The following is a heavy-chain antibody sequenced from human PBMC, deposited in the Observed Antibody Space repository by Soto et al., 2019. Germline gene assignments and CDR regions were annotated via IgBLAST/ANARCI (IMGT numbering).Heavy chain of an antibody. V-gene: IGHV3-30*18. CDR3: AKGWFYDVLTGPDY. Sequence: PGGSLRLSCAASGFAFNSYGMHWVRQAPGKGLEWVAVISYNANKTYYADSVKGRFSISRDNSKNTLDLQMNSLRVDDTAIYYCAKGWFYDVLTGPDYWGQGTLVTVSS. CDR1: GFAFNSYG. CDR2: ISYNANKT. J-gene: IGHJ4*02. D-gene: IGHD3-9*01.